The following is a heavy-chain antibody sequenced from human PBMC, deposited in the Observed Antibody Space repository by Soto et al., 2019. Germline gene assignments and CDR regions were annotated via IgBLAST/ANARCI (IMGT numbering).Heavy chain of an antibody. D-gene: IGHD6-6*01. Sequence: GGSLRLSCAASGFPFSSYAMSWVRQAPGKGLEWVSAISGSGGSTYYADSVRGLFTISRDNSKNTLYLQMNSLRAEDTAVYCCARGSEVRLLEARYKNYGMEVWVQGATVTVPS. CDR2: ISGSGGST. CDR1: GFPFSSYA. J-gene: IGHJ6*02. CDR3: ARGSEVRLLEARYKNYGMEV. V-gene: IGHV3-23*01.